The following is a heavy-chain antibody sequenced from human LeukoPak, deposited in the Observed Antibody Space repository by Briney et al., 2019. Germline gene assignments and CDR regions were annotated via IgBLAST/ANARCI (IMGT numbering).Heavy chain of an antibody. D-gene: IGHD2-2*01. Sequence: ASVKVSCKASGYTFTGYYMHWVRQAPGQGLEWMGRINPNSGGTNYAQKFQGRVTMTRDTSISTAYMELSRLRSDDTAVYYCARGAYCTSTSCPEGFDYWGQGTLVPVPS. CDR3: ARGAYCTSTSCPEGFDY. V-gene: IGHV1-2*06. J-gene: IGHJ4*02. CDR2: INPNSGGT. CDR1: GYTFTGYY.